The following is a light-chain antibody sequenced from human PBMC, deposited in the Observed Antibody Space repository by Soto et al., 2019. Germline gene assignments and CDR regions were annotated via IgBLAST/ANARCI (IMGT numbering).Light chain of an antibody. J-gene: IGLJ3*02. CDR3: AAWDNGPSGLWM. CDR1: SSNIESSY. CDR2: GND. V-gene: IGLV1-47*02. Sequence: QPVLTQPPSASGTLGQRVTISCSGRSSNIESSYVYWYQQSPGTAPKLLLYGNDQRPSGVPVRFSGSKSGTSASLAISGLRSVHEAVYYFAAWDNGPSGLWMFGGGTKLTVL.